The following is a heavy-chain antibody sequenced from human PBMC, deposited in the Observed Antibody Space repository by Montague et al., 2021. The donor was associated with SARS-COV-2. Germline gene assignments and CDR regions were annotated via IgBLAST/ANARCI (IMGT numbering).Heavy chain of an antibody. J-gene: IGHJ3*02. CDR2: IFYTGKS. Sequence: SETLSLTCTVSGDSITSSIWWSWVRQTPGKGLEWIGEIFYTGKSKYNPSLEGRLTMSVDVAKNQFSLNLNSVTAADTAVYYCARRTVLMISVVFDALDMWGQGTLVTVSS. D-gene: IGHD3-16*01. CDR3: ARRTVLMISVVFDALDM. CDR1: GDSITSSIW. V-gene: IGHV4-4*02.